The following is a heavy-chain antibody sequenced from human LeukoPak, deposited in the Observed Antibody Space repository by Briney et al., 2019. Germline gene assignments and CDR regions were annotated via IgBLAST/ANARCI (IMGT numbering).Heavy chain of an antibody. CDR2: INHSGST. CDR3: ARGYRFASYQLRYYYGRGFDP. CDR1: GGSFSGYY. V-gene: IGHV4-34*01. Sequence: SETLSLTCAVYGGSFSGYYWSWIRQPPGKGLEWIGKINHSGSTNYNPSLKSRVTISVDTSKNQFSLKLSSVTAADTAVYYCARGYRFASYQLRYYYGRGFDPWGQGTLVTVSS. J-gene: IGHJ5*02. D-gene: IGHD3-10*01.